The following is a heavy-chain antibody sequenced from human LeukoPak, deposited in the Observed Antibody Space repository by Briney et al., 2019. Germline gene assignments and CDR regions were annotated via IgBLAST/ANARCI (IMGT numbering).Heavy chain of an antibody. J-gene: IGHJ4*02. CDR2: INSAGVSI. CDR3: ARGRQAGGPYYSDY. Sequence: GGSLRLSCATSGFTFSAYAINWVRQAPGKGLEWVSSINSAGVSIYYADSVKGRFTIPRDNAQNSLFLQLTSLRAEDTAMYYCARGRQAGGPYYSDYWGQGTLVTVSS. D-gene: IGHD6-25*01. V-gene: IGHV3-21*01. CDR1: GFTFSAYA.